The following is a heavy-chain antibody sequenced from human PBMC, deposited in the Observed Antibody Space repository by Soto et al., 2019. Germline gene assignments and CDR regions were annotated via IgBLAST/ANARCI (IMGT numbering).Heavy chain of an antibody. J-gene: IGHJ4*02. D-gene: IGHD4-17*01. CDR1: GFTLSSCA. Sequence: PGGSLRLSCVASGFTLSSCAMNWVRQAPGKGLEWVSVITGSGGSTYYADSVKGRFTISRDNSKNTIYLQMNSLTAEDTAVYYCAKERPDYGDYECWGQGTLVTSPQ. V-gene: IGHV3-23*01. CDR2: ITGSGGST. CDR3: AKERPDYGDYEC.